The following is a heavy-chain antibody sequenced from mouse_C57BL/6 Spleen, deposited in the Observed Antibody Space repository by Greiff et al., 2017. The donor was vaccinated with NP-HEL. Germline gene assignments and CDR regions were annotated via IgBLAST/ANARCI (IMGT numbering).Heavy chain of an antibody. J-gene: IGHJ2*01. CDR2: IWTGGGT. Sequence: VKLVESGPGLVAPSQSLSITCTVSGFSLTSYAISWVRQPPGKGLEWLGVIWTGGGTNYNSALKSRLSISKDNSKSQVFLKMNSRQTDDTARYYCARVYGSSYDYFDYWGQGTTLTVSS. CDR3: ARVYGSSYDYFDY. D-gene: IGHD1-1*01. V-gene: IGHV2-9-1*01. CDR1: GFSLTSYA.